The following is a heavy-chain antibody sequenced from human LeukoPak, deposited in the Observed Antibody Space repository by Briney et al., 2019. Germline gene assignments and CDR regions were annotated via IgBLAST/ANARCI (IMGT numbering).Heavy chain of an antibody. CDR3: AKDEYGIGSGSWYYYYYMDV. J-gene: IGHJ6*03. Sequence: GGSLRLSCAASGFTFSSYGMSWVRQAPGKGLEWVSAISGSGGSTYYADSVKGWFTISRDNSKNTLYLQMNSLRAEDTAVYYCAKDEYGIGSGSWYYYYYMDVWGKGTTVTISS. V-gene: IGHV3-23*01. D-gene: IGHD3-10*01. CDR1: GFTFSSYG. CDR2: ISGSGGST.